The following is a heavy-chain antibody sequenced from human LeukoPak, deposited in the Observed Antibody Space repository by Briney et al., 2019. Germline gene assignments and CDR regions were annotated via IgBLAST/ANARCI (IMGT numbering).Heavy chain of an antibody. CDR2: ISYDGSKK. CDR3: ARDLLDTYYYGSGSYEGPDY. Sequence: GGSLRLSCAASGFTFSSYAMHWVRQAPGKGLEWVAVISYDGSKKYYADSVKGRFTISRDNSKNTLYLQMNSLRAEDTAVYYCARDLLDTYYYGSGSYEGPDYWGQGTPVTVSS. J-gene: IGHJ4*02. D-gene: IGHD3-10*01. CDR1: GFTFSSYA. V-gene: IGHV3-30*04.